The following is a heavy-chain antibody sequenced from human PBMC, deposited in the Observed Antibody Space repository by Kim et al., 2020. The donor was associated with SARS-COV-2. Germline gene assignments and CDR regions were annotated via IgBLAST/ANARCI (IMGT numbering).Heavy chain of an antibody. V-gene: IGHV3-23*01. J-gene: IGHJ4*02. Sequence: CAEAVKGRFTISRENSKNTLYLQMNSLRAEETAVYYCAKGDLWFGESTYWGQGTLVTVSS. D-gene: IGHD3-10*01. CDR3: AKGDLWFGESTY.